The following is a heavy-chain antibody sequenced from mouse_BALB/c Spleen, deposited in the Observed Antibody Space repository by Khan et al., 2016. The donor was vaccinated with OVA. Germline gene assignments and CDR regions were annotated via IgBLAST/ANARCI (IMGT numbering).Heavy chain of an antibody. V-gene: IGHV1-63*02. CDR2: IYPGNGNT. D-gene: IGHD1-1*01. J-gene: IGHJ4*01. CDR1: GYTFTKYW. Sequence: QVQLQQSGAELVRPGTSVKMSCKAAGYTFTKYWIGWIKQRPGHGLEWVGDIYPGNGNTNYNEKFKGKATLTADTSSSTAYMHLNSLTSEASAIYYCARPYYYGSSYDTMDAWGQGTSVTVSS. CDR3: ARPYYYGSSYDTMDA.